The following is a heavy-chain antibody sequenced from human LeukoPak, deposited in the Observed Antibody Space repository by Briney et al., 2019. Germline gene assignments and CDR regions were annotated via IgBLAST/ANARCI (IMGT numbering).Heavy chain of an antibody. CDR2: IYYSGST. CDR1: GGSISSSSYY. V-gene: IGHV4-39*07. CDR3: ARDPVIVVVSWTFDI. J-gene: IGHJ3*02. Sequence: SETLSLTCTVSGGSISSSSYYWGWIRQPPGKGLEWIGSIYYSGSTYYNPSLKSRVTISVDTSKNQFSLKLSSVTAADTAVYYCARDPVIVVVSWTFDIWGQGTMVTVSP. D-gene: IGHD3-22*01.